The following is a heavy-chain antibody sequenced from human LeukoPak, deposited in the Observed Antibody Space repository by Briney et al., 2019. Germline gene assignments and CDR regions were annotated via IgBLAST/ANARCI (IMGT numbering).Heavy chain of an antibody. Sequence: GESLKISCKGSGYSFTIYWIGWVRQMPGKGLEWMGIIDPGDSETRYSPPFQGQVTISVDKSMNTAYLQWSSLKASDTAMYYCARRWVDSSGWFPAFDYWGQGTPVTVSS. J-gene: IGHJ4*02. CDR1: GYSFTIYW. CDR2: IDPGDSET. D-gene: IGHD6-19*01. CDR3: ARRWVDSSGWFPAFDY. V-gene: IGHV5-51*01.